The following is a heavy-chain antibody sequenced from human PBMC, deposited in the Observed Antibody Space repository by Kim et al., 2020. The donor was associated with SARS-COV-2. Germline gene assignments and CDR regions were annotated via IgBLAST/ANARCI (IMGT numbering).Heavy chain of an antibody. Sequence: GGSLRLSCAASGFTFSDYYMSWIRQAPGKGLEWVSYISSSGSTIYYADSVKGRFTISRDNAKNSLYLQMNSLRAEDTAVYYCARSTPPLEWFPDYWGQGTLVTVSS. CDR1: GFTFSDYY. D-gene: IGHD3-3*01. V-gene: IGHV3-11*01. CDR3: ARSTPPLEWFPDY. J-gene: IGHJ4*02. CDR2: ISSSGSTI.